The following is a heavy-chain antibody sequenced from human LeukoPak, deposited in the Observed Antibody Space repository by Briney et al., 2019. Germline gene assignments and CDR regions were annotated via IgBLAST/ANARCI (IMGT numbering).Heavy chain of an antibody. CDR2: ISSSSSYI. V-gene: IGHV3-21*01. D-gene: IGHD1-7*01. Sequence: GGSLRLSCAASGFTFSSYSMNWVRQAPGKGLEWVSSISSSSSYIYYADSVKGRFTISRDNAKNSLYLQMNSLRAVDTAVYYCARDQWLELRYYYYGMDVWGQGTTVTVSS. CDR3: ARDQWLELRYYYYGMDV. J-gene: IGHJ6*02. CDR1: GFTFSSYS.